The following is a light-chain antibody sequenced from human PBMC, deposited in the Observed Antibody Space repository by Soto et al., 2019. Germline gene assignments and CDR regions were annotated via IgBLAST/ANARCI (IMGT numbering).Light chain of an antibody. CDR3: AAWDDSLNGYV. Sequence: QSVLTQPPSTSGTPGQWVTISCSGSSSNIGSNTVNWYQQLPGTAPKLLIYSNNQRPSGGPGRFAGSKSGTSASLAISGLQSEDEADYYCAAWDDSLNGYVFGTGTKLTVL. CDR1: SSNIGSNT. V-gene: IGLV1-44*01. J-gene: IGLJ1*01. CDR2: SNN.